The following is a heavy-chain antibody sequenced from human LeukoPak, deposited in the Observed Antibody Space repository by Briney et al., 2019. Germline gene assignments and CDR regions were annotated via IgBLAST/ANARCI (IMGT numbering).Heavy chain of an antibody. CDR1: GFTFSSYS. CDR2: ISSSSSYI. J-gene: IGHJ4*02. CDR3: ASDVLGGTTNY. Sequence: PGGSLRLSCAASGFTFSSYSMNWVRQAPGKGLEWVSSISSSSSYIYYADSVKGRFTISRDNAKDSLYLQMSSLRAEDTGVYYCASDVLGGTTNYWGQGTLVTVSS. D-gene: IGHD2-8*02. V-gene: IGHV3-21*01.